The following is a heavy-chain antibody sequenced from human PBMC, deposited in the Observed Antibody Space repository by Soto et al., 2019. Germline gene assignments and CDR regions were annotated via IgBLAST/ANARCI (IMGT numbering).Heavy chain of an antibody. Sequence: EVSLVESGGGLVQPGGSLRLSCVASGFTFSSYWMTWVRQAPGKGLEWVANIKQDGSEKYYVDSVEGRFTISRDNAKNSLYLQMNSLRAEDTAVYYCARMGSSSSSFWGQGTLVTVSS. CDR2: IKQDGSEK. J-gene: IGHJ4*02. CDR3: ARMGSSSSSF. V-gene: IGHV3-7*01. CDR1: GFTFSSYW. D-gene: IGHD6-13*01.